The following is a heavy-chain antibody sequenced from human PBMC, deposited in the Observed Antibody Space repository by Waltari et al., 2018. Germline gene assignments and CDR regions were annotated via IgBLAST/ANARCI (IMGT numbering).Heavy chain of an antibody. D-gene: IGHD3-22*01. J-gene: IGHJ6*02. Sequence: QVQLVQSGAEVKKPGSSVKVSCKASGGTFSSYAISWVRQAPGQGLEWMGGIIPIFGTANYAQKFQGRVTITADESTSTAYMELSSLRSEDTAVYYCASCYYYDSSGYYPYYYYGMDVWGQGTTVTVSS. CDR2: IIPIFGTA. CDR3: ASCYYYDSSGYYPYYYYGMDV. CDR1: GGTFSSYA. V-gene: IGHV1-69*01.